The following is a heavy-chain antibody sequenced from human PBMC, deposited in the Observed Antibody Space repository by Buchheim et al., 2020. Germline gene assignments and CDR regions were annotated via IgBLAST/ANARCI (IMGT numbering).Heavy chain of an antibody. CDR2: IHSTGST. V-gene: IGHV4-59*01. CDR3: SRGAAARPGY. Sequence: QVHLQESGPGLVKPSETLSLTCTVSGGSISGYYLTWLRQLPGRGLEWIGYIHSTGSTHYSPSLRRRSTISLDTSKNPFSLTLTSMTPADTAVYYCSRGAAARPGYWGQG. CDR1: GGSISGYY. D-gene: IGHD6-6*01. J-gene: IGHJ4*02.